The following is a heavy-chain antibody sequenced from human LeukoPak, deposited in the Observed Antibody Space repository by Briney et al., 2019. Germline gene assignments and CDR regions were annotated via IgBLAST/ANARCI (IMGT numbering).Heavy chain of an antibody. V-gene: IGHV4-34*01. CDR1: GGSLSGYY. CDR2: INHSGST. Sequence: SETLSLTCAVYGGSLSGYYWSWIRQPPGKGLEWIGEINHSGSTNYNPSLKSRVTISVDTSKNQFSLKLSSVTAADTAVYYCARVRLAARLNWFDPWGQGTLVTVSS. J-gene: IGHJ5*02. CDR3: ARVRLAARLNWFDP. D-gene: IGHD6-6*01.